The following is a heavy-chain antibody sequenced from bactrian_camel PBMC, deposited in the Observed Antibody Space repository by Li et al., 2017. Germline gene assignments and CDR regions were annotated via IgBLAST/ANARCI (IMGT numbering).Heavy chain of an antibody. V-gene: IGHV3-1*01. CDR2: ISWSGDST. Sequence: VQLVESGGHLVQPGGSLRLSCAASGFTLDESAMNWVRQAPGKGLQWVSAISWSGDSTNYADSVKGQFTISRDNAKNTVYLQMNSLKPEDTAMYYCASLRMKGGPTRRCPVNSVEESDFLYWGQGTQVTVS. CDR1: GFTLDESA. D-gene: IGHD3*01. CDR3: ASLRMKGGPTRRCPVNSVEESDFLY. J-gene: IGHJ4*01.